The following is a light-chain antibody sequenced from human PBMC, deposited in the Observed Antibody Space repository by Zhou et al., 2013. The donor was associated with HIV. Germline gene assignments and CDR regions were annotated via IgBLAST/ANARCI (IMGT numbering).Light chain of an antibody. CDR2: DTS. CDR1: QSVSSN. CDR3: HQYNNWPLT. J-gene: IGKJ3*01. V-gene: IGKV3D-15*01. Sequence: EIVLTQSPATLSLSPGERATLSCRASQSVSSNLAWYQQKPGQAPRLLIYDTSTRATGVPARFSGSGSATEFTLTISSLQSEDFAVYFCHQYNNWPLTFGPGTKVDIK.